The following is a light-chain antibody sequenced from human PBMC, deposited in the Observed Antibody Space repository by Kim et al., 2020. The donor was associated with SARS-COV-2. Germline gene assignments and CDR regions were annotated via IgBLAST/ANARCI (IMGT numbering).Light chain of an antibody. V-gene: IGLV1-44*01. CDR1: SSNIGSNT. Sequence: PGQRVTNSCSGSSSNIGSNTVNWYQQLPGTAPKLLIYSNNQRPSGVPDRFSGSKSGTSASLAISGLQSEDEADYYCAAWDDSLIGVFGGGTQLTVL. CDR2: SNN. J-gene: IGLJ3*02. CDR3: AAWDDSLIGV.